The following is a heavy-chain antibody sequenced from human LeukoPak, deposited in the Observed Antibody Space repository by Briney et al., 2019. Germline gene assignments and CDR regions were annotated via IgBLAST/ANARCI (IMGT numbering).Heavy chain of an antibody. J-gene: IGHJ1*01. V-gene: IGHV4-31*11. CDR2: IYYSGST. CDR3: ARAFAPAEYYYDSSGYYLRYVAEYFQH. D-gene: IGHD3-22*01. Sequence: SETLSLTCAVSGGSISSGGYYWSWIRQHPGKGLEWIGYIYYSGSTYYNPSLKSRVTISVDTSKNQFSLKLSSVTAADTAVYYCARAFAPAEYYYDSSGYYLRYVAEYFQHWGQGTLVTASS. CDR1: GGSISSGGYY.